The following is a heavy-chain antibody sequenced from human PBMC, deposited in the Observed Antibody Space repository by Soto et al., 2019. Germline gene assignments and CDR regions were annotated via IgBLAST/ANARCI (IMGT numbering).Heavy chain of an antibody. D-gene: IGHD3-10*01. V-gene: IGHV3-23*01. J-gene: IGHJ5*02. CDR3: AKEGNYGSGSYYTFDP. CDR2: ISGSGGST. CDR1: GITVWSQA. Sequence: GALRPSCAGFGITVWSQAMSRVRPASGKGLEWVSAISGSGGSTYYADSVKGRFTISRDNSKNTLYLQMNSLRAEDTAVYYCAKEGNYGSGSYYTFDPWGQGTLVTVSS.